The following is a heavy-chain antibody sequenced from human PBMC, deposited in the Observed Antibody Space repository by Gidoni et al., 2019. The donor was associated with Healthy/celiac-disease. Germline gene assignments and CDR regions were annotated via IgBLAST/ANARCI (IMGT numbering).Heavy chain of an antibody. Sequence: EVQLVESGGGLVQPGGSLRLSCSASGFTFSSYALHWVRQAPGKGLEYVSAISSNGGSTYYADSVKGRFTISRDNSKNTLYLQMSSLRAEDTAVYYCVKGELGYCSITSCYIWDHDAFDIWGQGTMVTVSS. V-gene: IGHV3-64D*06. CDR3: VKGELGYCSITSCYIWDHDAFDI. J-gene: IGHJ3*02. D-gene: IGHD2-2*01. CDR1: GFTFSSYA. CDR2: ISSNGGST.